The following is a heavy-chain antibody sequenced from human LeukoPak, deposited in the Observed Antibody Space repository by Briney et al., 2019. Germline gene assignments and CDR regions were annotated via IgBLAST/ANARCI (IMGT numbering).Heavy chain of an antibody. J-gene: IGHJ4*02. CDR2: IYYSGST. V-gene: IGHV4-59*01. CDR1: SXSTXXXH. CDR3: ARGGYSSGWSYLYFHY. D-gene: IGHD6-19*01. Sequence: PSETLSLTCTVSSXSTXXXHXXWXXXPPGXGLEWIXXIYYSGSTNYNPSLKSRVTISVDRSKNQFSLKLTSVTAADTAVYYCARGGYSSGWSYLYFHYWGQGTLVTVSS.